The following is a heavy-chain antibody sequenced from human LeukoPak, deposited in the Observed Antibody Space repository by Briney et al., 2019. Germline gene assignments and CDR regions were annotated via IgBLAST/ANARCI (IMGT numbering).Heavy chain of an antibody. CDR3: ASVIGRHRGPHDYGDYVLY. D-gene: IGHD4-17*01. CDR1: GGSISSSNW. J-gene: IGHJ4*02. CDR2: IYHSGST. V-gene: IGHV4-4*02. Sequence: PSGTLSLTCAVSGGSISSSNWWSWVRQPPGKGLEWIGEIYHSGSTNYNPSLKSRVTISVDKSKNQCSLKLSSVTAADTAVYYCASVIGRHRGPHDYGDYVLYWGQGTLVTVSS.